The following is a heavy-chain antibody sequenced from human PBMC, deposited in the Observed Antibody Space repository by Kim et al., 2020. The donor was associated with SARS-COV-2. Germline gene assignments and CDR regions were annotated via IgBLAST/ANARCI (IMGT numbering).Heavy chain of an antibody. J-gene: IGHJ6*02. CDR2: IIPILGIA. CDR1: GGTFSSYT. Sequence: SVKVSCKASGGTFSSYTISWVRQAPGQGLEWMGRIIPILGIANYAQNFQGRVTITADKSTSTAYMELSSLRSEDTAVYYCAREGGIAAAGTEEYYGMDVWGQGTTVTVSS. CDR3: AREGGIAAAGTEEYYGMDV. V-gene: IGHV1-69*04. D-gene: IGHD6-13*01.